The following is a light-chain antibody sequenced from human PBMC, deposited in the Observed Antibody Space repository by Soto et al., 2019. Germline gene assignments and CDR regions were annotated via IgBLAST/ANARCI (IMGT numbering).Light chain of an antibody. CDR2: KVS. Sequence: DVMTPSPLSMPVTLGQPASISCRSNQSLVHSDGIAYFSWFQQRPGRSPRRELYKVSNRDSGVPARSSGSGRGTDVALKISWVEAEDVGIYYCMQGTHWLITSGQGTRLAIK. V-gene: IGKV2-30*02. J-gene: IGKJ5*01. CDR3: MQGTHWLIT. CDR1: QSLVHSDGIAY.